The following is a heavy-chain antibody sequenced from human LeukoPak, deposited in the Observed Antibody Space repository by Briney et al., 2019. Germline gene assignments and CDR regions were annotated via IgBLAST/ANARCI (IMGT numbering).Heavy chain of an antibody. J-gene: IGHJ3*02. D-gene: IGHD5-12*01. CDR3: ARAEGYSGYDYAFDI. CDR2: INHSGST. CDR1: GGSFSGYY. V-gene: IGHV4-34*01. Sequence: SETLSLTCAVYGGSFSGYYWSWIRQPPGKGLEWIGEINHSGSTNYNPSLKSRVTISVDTSKNQFSLKLSSVTAADTAVYYCARAEGYSGYDYAFDIWGQGTMVTVSS.